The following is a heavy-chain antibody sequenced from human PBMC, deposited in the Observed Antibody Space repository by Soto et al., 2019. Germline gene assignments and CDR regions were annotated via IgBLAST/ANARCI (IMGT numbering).Heavy chain of an antibody. CDR3: ARRQLRDGDFDY. D-gene: IGHD2-8*01. CDR1: GDSVSSGGYY. J-gene: IGHJ4*02. CDR2: ICCSGST. Sequence: SETLSLTCTVSGDSVSSGGYYWSWIRQPPGKGLEWIGYICCSGSTDYNPSLRSRVIISVDTSKNQLSLKLSSVTAADTAVYYCARRQLRDGDFDYWGQGTLVTVSS. V-gene: IGHV4-61*08.